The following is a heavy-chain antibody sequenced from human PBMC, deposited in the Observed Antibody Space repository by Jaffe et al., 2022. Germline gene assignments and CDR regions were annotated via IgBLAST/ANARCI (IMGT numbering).Heavy chain of an antibody. CDR1: GGTFSSYA. D-gene: IGHD4-17*01. V-gene: IGHV1-69*01. Sequence: QVQLVQSGAEVKKPGSSVKVSCKASGGTFSSYAISWVRQAPGQGLEWMGGIIPIFGTANYAQKFQGRVTITADESTSTAYMELSSLRSEDTAVYYCARINDYGDYVPKWAFDIWGQGTMVTVSS. CDR3: ARINDYGDYVPKWAFDI. J-gene: IGHJ3*02. CDR2: IIPIFGTA.